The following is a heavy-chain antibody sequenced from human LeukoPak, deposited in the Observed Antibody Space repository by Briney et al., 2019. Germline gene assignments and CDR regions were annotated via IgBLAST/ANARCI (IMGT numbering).Heavy chain of an antibody. D-gene: IGHD3-22*01. CDR1: GYTFTGYY. Sequence: ASVKVSCKASGYTFTGYYMHWVRQAPGQGLEWMGWINPNSGGTNYAQKFQGRVTMTRDTSISTAYMELSRLRSDDTAVYYCARAGTMIVVVRTGVALDYWGQGTLVTVSS. V-gene: IGHV1-2*02. CDR3: ARAGTMIVVVRTGVALDY. CDR2: INPNSGGT. J-gene: IGHJ4*02.